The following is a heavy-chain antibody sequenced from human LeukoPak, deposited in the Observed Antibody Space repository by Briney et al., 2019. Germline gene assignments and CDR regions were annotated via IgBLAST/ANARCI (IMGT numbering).Heavy chain of an antibody. CDR3: ARDPHKYDFWSGYYGY. CDR2: IKQDGSEK. Sequence: TGGSLRLSCAASGFTFSSYWMSWVRQAPGKGLEWVANIKQDGSEKYFADSVKGRFTISRDNAKNSLYLQMNSLRAEDTAVYYCARDPHKYDFWSGYYGYWGQGTLVTVSS. V-gene: IGHV3-7*01. J-gene: IGHJ4*02. D-gene: IGHD3-3*01. CDR1: GFTFSSYW.